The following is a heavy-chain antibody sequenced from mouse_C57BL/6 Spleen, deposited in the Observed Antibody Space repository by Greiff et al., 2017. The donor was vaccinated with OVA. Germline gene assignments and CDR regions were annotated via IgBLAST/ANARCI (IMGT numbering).Heavy chain of an antibody. CDR3: AREVVEYYFDY. D-gene: IGHD1-1*01. J-gene: IGHJ2*01. V-gene: IGHV5-6*01. CDR1: GFTFSSYG. CDR2: ISSGGSYT. Sequence: EEMLVESGGDLVKPGGSLKLSCAASGFTFSSYGMSWVRQTPDKRLEWVATISSGGSYTYSPDSVKGRFTISRDNAKNTLYLQMSSLKSEDTAMYYCAREVVEYYFDYWGQGTTLTVSS.